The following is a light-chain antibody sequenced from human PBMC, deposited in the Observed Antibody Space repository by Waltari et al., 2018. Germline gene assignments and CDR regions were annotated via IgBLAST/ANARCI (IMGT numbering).Light chain of an antibody. CDR1: QSVSQW. CDR3: QQYNSYST. Sequence: DIQMTQSPSTLSASVGDRVTITCRASQSVSQWLAWYQQKPGKAPKLLIYKASNLETGVPSRFSGSGSGTEFTITISSLQPDDFATYYCQQYNSYSTFGQGTKVEIK. V-gene: IGKV1-5*03. J-gene: IGKJ1*01. CDR2: KAS.